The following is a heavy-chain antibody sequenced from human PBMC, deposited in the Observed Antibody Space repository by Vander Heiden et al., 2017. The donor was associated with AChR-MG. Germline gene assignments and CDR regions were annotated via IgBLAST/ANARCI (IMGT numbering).Heavy chain of an antibody. D-gene: IGHD4-17*01. V-gene: IGHV3-23*01. CDR2: ISGSSGTT. CDR3: SKGNYGDYRALYTMDI. Sequence: EVQLLESGGDLVPPRCSLRLPCSASSFPLTNFARCWARQAPGKGLEWVSTISGSSGTTYYAGSVKGRFTISRDNSKNPLYLQMNSLRAEDTAVYYCSKGNYGDYRALYTMDIWGQGTTVTVSS. CDR1: SFPLTNFA. J-gene: IGHJ6*02.